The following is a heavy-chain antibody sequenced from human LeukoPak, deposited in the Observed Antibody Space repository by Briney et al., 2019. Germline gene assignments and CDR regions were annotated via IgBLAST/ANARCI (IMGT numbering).Heavy chain of an antibody. Sequence: ASVKVSCKASGGTFSNYAISWVRQAPGQGLEWMGRIIPILGIANYAQKFQGRVTITADKSTSTAYMELSSLRSEDTAVYYCASFYYDSSGYPVFYWGQGTLVTVSS. CDR2: IIPILGIA. J-gene: IGHJ4*02. CDR1: GGTFSNYA. D-gene: IGHD3-22*01. CDR3: ASFYYDSSGYPVFY. V-gene: IGHV1-69*04.